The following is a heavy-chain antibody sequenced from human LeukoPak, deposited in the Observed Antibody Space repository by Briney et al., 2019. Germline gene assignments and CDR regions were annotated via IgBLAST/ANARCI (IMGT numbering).Heavy chain of an antibody. J-gene: IGHJ4*02. CDR1: GFSISSDYY. V-gene: IGHV4-38-2*02. D-gene: IGHD1-14*01. Sequence: PSETLSLTCTVSGFSISSDYYWGWIRPPPGKGLEWLGSVSHSGITYYNSSLNSRVTISVDTSKNHFSLTVNSVTAADTAVYYCVRAREPLVYTYYFDYWGQGTLVTVSS. CDR2: VSHSGIT. CDR3: VRAREPLVYTYYFDY.